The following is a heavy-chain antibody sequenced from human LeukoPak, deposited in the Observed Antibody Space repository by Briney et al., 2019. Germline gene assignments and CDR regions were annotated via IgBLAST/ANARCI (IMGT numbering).Heavy chain of an antibody. CDR2: ISGSGGST. CDR1: GFTFSSYA. D-gene: IGHD6-13*01. J-gene: IGHJ4*02. Sequence: GGSLRLSCAASGFTFSSYAMSWVRQAPGKGLEWVSAISGSGGSTYYADSVKGRFTISRDNSKNTLYLQMNSLRAKDAAVYYCDSSSWYVGSRLAYWGQGTLVTVSS. CDR3: DSSSWYVGSRLAY. V-gene: IGHV3-23*01.